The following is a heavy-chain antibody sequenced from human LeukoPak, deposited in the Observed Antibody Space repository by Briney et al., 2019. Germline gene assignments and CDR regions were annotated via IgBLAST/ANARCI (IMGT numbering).Heavy chain of an antibody. CDR3: ARQSPLYYDSSGRGAFDI. J-gene: IGHJ3*02. CDR1: GYTFTNYW. CDR2: IYPGDSDT. Sequence: PGESLKISCKGSGYTFTNYWIGWVRQMPGKGLEWMGIIYPGDSDTRYSPSFQGQVTISADKSISTAYLQWSSLKASDTAMYYCARQSPLYYDSSGRGAFDIWGQGTMVTVSS. V-gene: IGHV5-51*01. D-gene: IGHD3-22*01.